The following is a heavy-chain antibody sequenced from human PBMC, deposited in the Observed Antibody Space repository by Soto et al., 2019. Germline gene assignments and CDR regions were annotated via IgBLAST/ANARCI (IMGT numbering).Heavy chain of an antibody. CDR2: IIPIFGTA. J-gene: IGHJ6*02. D-gene: IGHD3-9*01. CDR3: ARDYDILTGYPQDYYYYGMDV. CDR1: GGTFSSYA. Sequence: SVKVSCNASGGTFSSYAISWVRQAPGQGLEWMGGIIPIFGTANHAQKFQGRVTITADESTSTAYMELSSLRSEDTAVYYCARDYDILTGYPQDYYYYGMDVWGQGTTVT. V-gene: IGHV1-69*13.